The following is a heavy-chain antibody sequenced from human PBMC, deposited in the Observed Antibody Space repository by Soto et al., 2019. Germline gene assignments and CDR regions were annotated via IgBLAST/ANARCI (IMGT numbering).Heavy chain of an antibody. D-gene: IGHD3-22*01. CDR3: ARGALGYYDY. J-gene: IGHJ4*02. V-gene: IGHV3-74*01. Sequence: GGSLRLSCAASGFTFSSYWMHWVRQAPGKGLVWVSRINSDGSSTSYADAVKGRFTTSRDNAKNTLYLQMNSLRAEDTAEYYCARGALGYYDYWGQGTLVTVSS. CDR1: GFTFSSYW. CDR2: INSDGSST.